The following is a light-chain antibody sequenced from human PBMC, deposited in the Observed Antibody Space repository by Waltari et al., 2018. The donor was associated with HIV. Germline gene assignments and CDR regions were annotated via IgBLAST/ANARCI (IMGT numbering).Light chain of an antibody. V-gene: IGLV2-23*01. CDR3: CSYAGSSVFV. J-gene: IGLJ1*01. CDR1: SSDVGSYNL. CDR2: EGT. Sequence: QSALTQPASVSGSPGQSITISCTGTSSDVGSYNLVSWYQQHPGKAPNLLIYEGTKRPSGVSNRFSGSKSGNTASLTISGLQAEDEALYYCCSYAGSSVFVFGSGTEVAVL.